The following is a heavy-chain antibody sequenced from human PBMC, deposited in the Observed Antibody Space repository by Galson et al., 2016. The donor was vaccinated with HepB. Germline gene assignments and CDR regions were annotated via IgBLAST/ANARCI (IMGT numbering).Heavy chain of an antibody. J-gene: IGHJ4*02. CDR2: ISYRGST. CDR3: AREGGGYYDSSGYYLGY. D-gene: IGHD3-22*01. CDR1: GGSVSTYY. Sequence: ETLSLTCTVSGGSVSTYYWSWIRQPPGKGLEYIGYISYRGSTNYNPSLKSRVTISVDTSKNQFSLKLNSVTAADTAVYYCAREGGGYYDSSGYYLGYWGQGTLVTVSS. V-gene: IGHV4-59*02.